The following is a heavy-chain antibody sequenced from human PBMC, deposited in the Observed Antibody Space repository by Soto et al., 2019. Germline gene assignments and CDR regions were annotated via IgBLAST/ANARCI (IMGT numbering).Heavy chain of an antibody. CDR2: INHSGST. V-gene: IGHV4-34*01. Sequence: QVQLQQWGAGLLKPSETLSLTCAVYGGSFSGYYWSWIRQPPGKGLEWIGEINHSGSTNYNPSLKRRVTVSVDTSKNQFSLTLSSVTAADTAVYYCARGGGGLHLGELSFGGTYYFDYWGQGTLVTVSS. J-gene: IGHJ4*02. CDR1: GGSFSGYY. CDR3: ARGGGGLHLGELSFGGTYYFDY. D-gene: IGHD3-16*02.